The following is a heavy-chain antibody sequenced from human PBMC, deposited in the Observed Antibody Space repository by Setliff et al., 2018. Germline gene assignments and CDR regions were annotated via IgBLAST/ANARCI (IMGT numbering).Heavy chain of an antibody. CDR3: AISTLSICSGGSCPNAFDV. CDR2: ISSYNDVT. V-gene: IGHV1-18*01. D-gene: IGHD2-15*01. J-gene: IGHJ3*01. CDR1: SYIFKSYG. Sequence: ASVKVSCKASSYIFKSYGISWVRQAPGQGLEWMGWISSYNDVTNYAQRFQGRVTMTTDTSKSAAYMDLRGLRSDDTAVYYCAISTLSICSGGSCPNAFDVWGQGTMVTVSS.